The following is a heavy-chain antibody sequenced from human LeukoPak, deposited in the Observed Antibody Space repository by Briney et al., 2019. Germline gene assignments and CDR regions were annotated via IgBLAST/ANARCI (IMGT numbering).Heavy chain of an antibody. V-gene: IGHV4-4*07. CDR2: IYTSGST. J-gene: IGHJ6*03. CDR1: GGFISSYY. D-gene: IGHD6-13*01. CDR3: ARDRGIFFPSSSPLRDYYYYYMDV. Sequence: SETLSLTCTVSGGFISSYYWSWIRQPAGKGLEWIGRIYTSGSTNYNPSLKSRVTMSVDTSKNQFSLQLNSVTPEDTAVYYCARDRGIFFPSSSPLRDYYYYYMDVWGKGTTVTVSS.